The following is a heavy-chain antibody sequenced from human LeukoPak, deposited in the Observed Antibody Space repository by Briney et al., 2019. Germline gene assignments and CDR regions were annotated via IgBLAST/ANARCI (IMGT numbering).Heavy chain of an antibody. CDR1: GFTFSSYW. CDR3: AKEDPYYYDSSGSFDY. Sequence: GGSLRLSCAASGFTFSSYWMNWARQAPGKGLEWVSAISGSGGSTYYADSVKGRFTISRDNSKNTLYLQMNSLRAEDTAVYYCAKEDPYYYDSSGSFDYWGQGTLVTVSS. J-gene: IGHJ4*02. CDR2: ISGSGGST. D-gene: IGHD3-22*01. V-gene: IGHV3-23*01.